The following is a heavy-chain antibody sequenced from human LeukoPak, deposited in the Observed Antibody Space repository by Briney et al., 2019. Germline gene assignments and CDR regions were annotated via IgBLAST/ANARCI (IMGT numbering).Heavy chain of an antibody. Sequence: GGSLRLSCAASGLTFSSNSMNWVRQAPGKGLEWVSYISSSSSTIYYADSVKGRFTISRDNAKNSLYLQMNSLRDEDTAVYYCARERKVYDAFDIWGQGTMVTVSS. CDR2: ISSSSSTI. CDR3: ARERKVYDAFDI. D-gene: IGHD1-14*01. J-gene: IGHJ3*02. V-gene: IGHV3-48*02. CDR1: GLTFSSNS.